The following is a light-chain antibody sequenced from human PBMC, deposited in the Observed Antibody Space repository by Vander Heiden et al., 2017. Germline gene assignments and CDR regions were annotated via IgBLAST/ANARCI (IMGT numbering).Light chain of an antibody. CDR3: QSYDSSLSVLYV. CDR1: SSNRGAGYD. V-gene: IGLV1-40*01. CDR2: GNS. Sequence: QSVLTQPPSVSGAPGRRVAITCTGSSSNRGAGYDVHGYQQLPGTAPNLLIYGNSNRPSWVPDRCSGSKSGTSASLAITGLQAEDEADYYCQSYDSSLSVLYVFGTGTKVTVL. J-gene: IGLJ1*01.